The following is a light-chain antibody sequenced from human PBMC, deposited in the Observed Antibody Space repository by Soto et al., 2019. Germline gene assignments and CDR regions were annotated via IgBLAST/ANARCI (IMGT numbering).Light chain of an antibody. CDR3: MSYTTPSSFV. CDR1: RSDIGTYNY. J-gene: IGLJ1*01. CDR2: DVS. V-gene: IGLV2-14*03. Sequence: QSALTQPASMSGSPGQSITISCTGTRSDIGTYNYLSWYQQHPGKAPRLVISDVSNRPSGVSNPFSGSKSGNTASLTITGLQSEDEADYNCMSYTTPSSFVFGSGTKLTVL.